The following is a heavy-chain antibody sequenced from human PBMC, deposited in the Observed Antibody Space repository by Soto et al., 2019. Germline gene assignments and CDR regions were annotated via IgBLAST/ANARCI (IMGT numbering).Heavy chain of an antibody. Sequence: PGGFLRLSCAASGFTFSSYSMNWVRQAPGKGLEWVSSISSSSSYIYYADSVKGRFTISRDNAKNSLYLQMNSLRAEDTAVYYCARVTYSSSWYSAYYYYYGMDVWGQGTTVTVSS. V-gene: IGHV3-21*01. D-gene: IGHD6-13*01. J-gene: IGHJ6*02. CDR3: ARVTYSSSWYSAYYYYYGMDV. CDR2: ISSSSSYI. CDR1: GFTFSSYS.